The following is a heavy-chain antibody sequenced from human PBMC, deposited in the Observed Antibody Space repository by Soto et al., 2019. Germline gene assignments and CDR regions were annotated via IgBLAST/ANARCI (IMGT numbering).Heavy chain of an antibody. D-gene: IGHD3-22*01. CDR2: IRSKANSYAT. CDR1: GFTFSGSA. V-gene: IGHV3-73*01. J-gene: IGHJ4*02. Sequence: GALRLSCAASGFTFSGSAMHWVRQASGKGLEWVGRIRSKANSYATAYAASVKGRFTISRDDSKNTAYLQMNSLKTEDTAVYYCTRHYYDSSGYSVYWGQGTLVTVSS. CDR3: TRHYYDSSGYSVY.